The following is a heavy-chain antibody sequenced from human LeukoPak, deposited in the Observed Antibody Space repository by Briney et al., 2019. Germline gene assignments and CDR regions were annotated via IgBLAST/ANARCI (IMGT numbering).Heavy chain of an antibody. CDR1: GGSISGYY. CDR3: ARQQSGNWNGVGLDY. Sequence: PSETLSLTCTVSGGSISGYYFSWIRQPPGKGLEWIGYVYYSGNTNYNPSLKSRITISVDTSNSQFSLSMSSVTAADTAVYFCARQQSGNWNGVGLDYWGQGTLVTVSS. CDR2: VYYSGNT. J-gene: IGHJ4*02. D-gene: IGHD1-1*01. V-gene: IGHV4-59*08.